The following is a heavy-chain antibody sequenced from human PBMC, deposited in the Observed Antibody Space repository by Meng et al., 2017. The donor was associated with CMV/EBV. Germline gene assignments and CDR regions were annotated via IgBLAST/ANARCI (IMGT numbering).Heavy chain of an antibody. J-gene: IGHJ4*02. D-gene: IGHD1-26*01. CDR1: GGCFSGYY. CDR3: ARGVGATGKADY. CDR2: INHSGST. V-gene: IGHV4-34*01. Sequence: QVQLQQWGAGLLKPSEPLSLTCAVYGGCFSGYYWSWIRQPPGKGLEWIGEINHSGSTNYNPSLKSRVTISVDTSKNQFSLKLSSVTAADTAVYYCARGVGATGKADYWGQGTLVTVSS.